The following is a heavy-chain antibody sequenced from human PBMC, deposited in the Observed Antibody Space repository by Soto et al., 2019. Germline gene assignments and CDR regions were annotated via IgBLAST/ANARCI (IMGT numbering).Heavy chain of an antibody. CDR1: GYRFTNYW. CDR3: ARHRDGGQLLQYFHYGMDV. CDR2: IYPGDSDT. J-gene: IGHJ6*02. V-gene: IGHV5-51*01. D-gene: IGHD3-9*01. Sequence: GESLKISCRGSGYRFTNYWVGWVRQMPGKGLEWMGIIYPGDSDTRYSPSFQGQVTISAGKSTNTAYLQWSSLKASDTAIYYCARHRDGGQLLQYFHYGMDVWGRGTMVTVSS.